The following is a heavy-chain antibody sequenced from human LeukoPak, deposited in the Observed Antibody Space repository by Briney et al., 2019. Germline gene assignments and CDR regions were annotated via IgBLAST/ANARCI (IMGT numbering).Heavy chain of an antibody. Sequence: HGESLKISCKGSGYSFTSYWIGWVRQVPGKGLEWMGIIYPGDSDTRYSPSFQGQVTISADKSISTAYLQWSSLKASDTAMYYCARFPPIGEGVPAAIGYFQHWGQGTLVTVSS. CDR1: GYSFTSYW. V-gene: IGHV5-51*01. J-gene: IGHJ1*01. CDR2: IYPGDSDT. D-gene: IGHD2-2*02. CDR3: ARFPPIGEGVPAAIGYFQH.